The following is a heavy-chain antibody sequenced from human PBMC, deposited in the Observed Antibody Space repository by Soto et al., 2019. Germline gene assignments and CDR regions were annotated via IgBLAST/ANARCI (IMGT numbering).Heavy chain of an antibody. CDR2: IYKSGST. J-gene: IGHJ6*02. D-gene: IGHD5-18*01. CDR1: GGSISGGSMTSYY. Sequence: PSETLSLTCTVSGGSISGGSMTSYYWSWIRRSAGKGLEWIGRIYKSGSTNYNPSLNSRVTMSVDTSKNQFSLELRSVTAADTAVYYCARDPMDTPMASRYHWYGMDVWGQGTTVTVSS. CDR3: ARDPMDTPMASRYHWYGMDV. V-gene: IGHV4-4*07.